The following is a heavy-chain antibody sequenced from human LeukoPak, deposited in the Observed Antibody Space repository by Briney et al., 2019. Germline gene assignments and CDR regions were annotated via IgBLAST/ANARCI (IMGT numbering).Heavy chain of an antibody. V-gene: IGHV3-7*03. D-gene: IGHD2-15*01. Sequence: GGSLRLSCAASGFTFSSYWMSWVRQAPGKGLEWVANIKQDGSEKYYVDSVKGRFTISRDNAKNSLYLQMNSLRAEDAAVYYCAKAPVTTCSGAYCYPFDYWGQGTLVTVSS. CDR2: IKQDGSEK. CDR3: AKAPVTTCSGAYCYPFDY. J-gene: IGHJ4*02. CDR1: GFTFSSYW.